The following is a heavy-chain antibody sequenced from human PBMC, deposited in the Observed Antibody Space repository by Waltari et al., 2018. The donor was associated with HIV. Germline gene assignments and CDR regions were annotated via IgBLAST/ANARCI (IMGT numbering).Heavy chain of an antibody. Sequence: QVQLVESGGGVVQPGRSLRLSCAASGFTFSSYAMHWVRPAPGKGLEWVAVISYDGSNKYYADSVKGRFTISRDNSKNTLYLQMNSLRAEDTAVYYCARDRYYDSLEGMDVWGQGTTVTVSS. CDR2: ISYDGSNK. D-gene: IGHD3-22*01. CDR3: ARDRYYDSLEGMDV. V-gene: IGHV3-30*01. J-gene: IGHJ6*02. CDR1: GFTFSSYA.